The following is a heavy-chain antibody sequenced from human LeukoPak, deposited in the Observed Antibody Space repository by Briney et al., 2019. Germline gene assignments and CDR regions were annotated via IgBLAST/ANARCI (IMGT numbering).Heavy chain of an antibody. J-gene: IGHJ4*02. CDR1: GFTVGSYA. CDR3: AKERSRRFDFDY. CDR2: ASGRSRDT. D-gene: IGHD3-3*01. V-gene: IGHV3-23*01. Sequence: GGSLRLSCAASGFTVGSYAMSWVRRAPGKGLEWVSSASGRSRDTYYADSVKGRFTISRDNSKNTLFLQMDSLRAEDTALYSCAKERSRRFDFDYWGQGTLVTVSS.